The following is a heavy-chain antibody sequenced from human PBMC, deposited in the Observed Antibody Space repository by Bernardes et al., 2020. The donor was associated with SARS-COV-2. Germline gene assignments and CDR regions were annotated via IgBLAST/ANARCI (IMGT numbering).Heavy chain of an antibody. CDR2: FDPEDGET. Sequence: ASVKVSCKVSGYTLTALSMHWARQPPGNGLAWMGGFDPEDGETIYAQKFQGRVTMTEDTSTDTAYMELSSLRSEDTAVYYCATLFVNWDDPFVRWFDPWGQGTLVTVSS. V-gene: IGHV1-24*01. J-gene: IGHJ5*02. CDR1: GYTLTALS. CDR3: ATLFVNWDDPFVRWFDP. D-gene: IGHD1-1*01.